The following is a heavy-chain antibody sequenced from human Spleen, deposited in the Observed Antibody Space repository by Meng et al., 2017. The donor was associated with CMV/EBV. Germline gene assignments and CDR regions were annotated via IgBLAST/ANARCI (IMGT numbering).Heavy chain of an antibody. CDR3: ARVDTFMGAFDY. CDR2: IYYSGST. D-gene: IGHD2-2*02. CDR1: GGSVSSGSYY. J-gene: IGHJ4*02. Sequence: SETLSLTCTVSGGSVSSGSYYWSWIRQPPGKGLEWIGYIYYSGSTNYNPSLKSRVTISIDTSNNQFSLNLNSVTAADTAMYYCARVDTFMGAFDYWGQGTLVTVSS. V-gene: IGHV4-61*01.